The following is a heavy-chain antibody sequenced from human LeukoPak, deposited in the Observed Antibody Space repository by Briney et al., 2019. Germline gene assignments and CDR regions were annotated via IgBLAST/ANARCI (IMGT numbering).Heavy chain of an antibody. V-gene: IGHV3-64D*09. Sequence: PGGSLRLSCSASGFAFSSSPMHWVRQAPGKGLEYVSTISSNGGSTFYADSAKGRFTISRDSSRNTLYLQMSSLRAEDTAVYYCVRRGYSYGFDYWGQGTLVTVSS. CDR1: GFAFSSSP. D-gene: IGHD5-18*01. CDR3: VRRGYSYGFDY. J-gene: IGHJ4*02. CDR2: ISSNGGST.